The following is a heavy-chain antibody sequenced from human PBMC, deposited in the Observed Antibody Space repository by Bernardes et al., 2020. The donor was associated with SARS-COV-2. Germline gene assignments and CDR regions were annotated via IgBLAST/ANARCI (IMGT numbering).Heavy chain of an antibody. CDR3: AGVGATSPKTYYYYGMDV. Sequence: SLFPSCAASGFTFSSSSMNWVRQAPGQGLEWVSSISSSSSYIYYADSVKGRFTTSRGNAKNSLYLQMNSLRAEDTAVYYCAGVGATSPKTYYYYGMDVWGQGTTVTVSS. CDR2: ISSSSSYI. D-gene: IGHD1-26*01. CDR1: GFTFSSSS. J-gene: IGHJ6*02. V-gene: IGHV3-21*01.